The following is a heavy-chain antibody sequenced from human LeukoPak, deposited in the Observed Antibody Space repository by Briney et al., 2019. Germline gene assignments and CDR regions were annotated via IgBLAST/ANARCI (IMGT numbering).Heavy chain of an antibody. CDR3: VRTDCTGGSCYPNFDY. Sequence: PGGSLRLSCAASGFTFSNYAMHWVRQAQGKGLEWVAVISYDGGNKYHADSVKGRFTISRDNSKNTLYLQMNSLRPEDTAVYYCVRTDCTGGSCYPNFDYWGQGTLVTVSS. J-gene: IGHJ4*02. D-gene: IGHD2-15*01. V-gene: IGHV3-30*01. CDR1: GFTFSNYA. CDR2: ISYDGGNK.